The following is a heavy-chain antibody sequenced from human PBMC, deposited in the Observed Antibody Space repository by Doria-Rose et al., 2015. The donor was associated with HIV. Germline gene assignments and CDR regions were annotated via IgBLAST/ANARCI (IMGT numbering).Heavy chain of an antibody. V-gene: IGHV4-4*09. Sequence: WIRQPPGKGLEWIGSIYSSGSTHYNSSLKSRVTISIDTSKNQFSLKLSSVTAADTAVYYCARFRPSRGIYYSLDVWGKGTTVTVSS. D-gene: IGHD3-10*01. J-gene: IGHJ6*03. CDR3: ARFRPSRGIYYSLDV. CDR2: IYSSGST.